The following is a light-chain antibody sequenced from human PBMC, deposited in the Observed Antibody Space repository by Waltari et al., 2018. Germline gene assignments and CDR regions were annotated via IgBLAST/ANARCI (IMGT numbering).Light chain of an antibody. V-gene: IGLV2-14*03. CDR1: SSDVGGYKD. J-gene: IGLJ3*02. CDR2: DVS. Sequence: QSALTQPASVSGSPGQSITIPCTGTSSDVGGYKDAEWYPQHPGKAPKLMIYDVSNRPSGVSNRFSGSKSGNTASLTISGLQAEDEADYYCCSYTSSRTWVFGGGTKVTVL. CDR3: CSYTSSRTWV.